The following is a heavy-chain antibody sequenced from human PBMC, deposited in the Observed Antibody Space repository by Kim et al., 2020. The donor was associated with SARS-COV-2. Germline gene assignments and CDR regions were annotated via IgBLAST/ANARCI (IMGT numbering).Heavy chain of an antibody. CDR1: GGTFSSYA. CDR3: ASFMDYPRYYYDSSGYYYGMDV. J-gene: IGHJ6*02. CDR2: IIPIFGTA. D-gene: IGHD3-22*01. Sequence: SVKVSCKASGGTFSSYAISWVRQAPGQGLEWMGGIIPIFGTANYAQKFQGRVTITADESTSTAYMELSSLRSEDTAVYYCASFMDYPRYYYDSSGYYYGMDVWGQGTTVTVSS. V-gene: IGHV1-69*13.